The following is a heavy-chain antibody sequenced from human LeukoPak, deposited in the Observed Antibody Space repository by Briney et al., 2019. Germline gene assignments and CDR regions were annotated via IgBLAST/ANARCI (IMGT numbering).Heavy chain of an antibody. CDR1: GGSISSYY. CDR2: IYTSGST. CDR3: ARTTVTPDYYYYGMDV. J-gene: IGHJ6*02. D-gene: IGHD4-11*01. V-gene: IGHV4-4*07. Sequence: PSETLSLTCTVSGGSISSYYWSWIRQPAGKGLERIGRIYTSGSTNYNPSLKSRVTMSVDTSKNQFSLKLSSVTAADTAVYYCARTTVTPDYYYYGMDVWGQGTTVTVSS.